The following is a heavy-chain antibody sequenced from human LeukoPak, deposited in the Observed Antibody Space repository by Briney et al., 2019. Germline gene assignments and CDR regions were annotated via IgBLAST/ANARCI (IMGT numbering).Heavy chain of an antibody. D-gene: IGHD3-16*01. J-gene: IGHJ4*02. CDR1: VSSLSNYY. CDR2: IYESGIT. CDR3: AKGRIGGPKAPFDY. Sequence: SETLFLSCTVSVSSLSNYYWSWIRKPPGKGLEWIGHIYESGITTYNPSLKSRVTISVDTSKNQFSLRLSSVTVADTAVYYCAKGRIGGPKAPFDYWGQGTLVTVSS. V-gene: IGHV4-59*01.